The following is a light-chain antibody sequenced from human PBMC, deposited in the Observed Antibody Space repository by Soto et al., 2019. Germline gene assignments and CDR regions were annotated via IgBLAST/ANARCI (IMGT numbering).Light chain of an antibody. CDR2: KAS. CDR3: QQYNSYWT. Sequence: DIQMTQSPSTLSTSVGDRVTITCRASQSIGSWLAWYQQKPGKAPQMLIYKASIVESGVPSRFSGSGFGTEFTLTISSLQPDDVATYYCQQYNSYWTFGQGTKVEIK. J-gene: IGKJ1*01. V-gene: IGKV1-5*03. CDR1: QSIGSW.